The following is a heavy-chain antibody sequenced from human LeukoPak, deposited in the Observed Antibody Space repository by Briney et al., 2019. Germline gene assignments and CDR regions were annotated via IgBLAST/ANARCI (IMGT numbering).Heavy chain of an antibody. D-gene: IGHD3-10*01. CDR1: GGSFSGYY. V-gene: IGHV4-34*01. CDR3: ASRRWFGELLGFDY. Sequence: SETLSLTCAVYGGSFSGYYWRWIRQPPGKGLEWIGEINHSGSTNYNPSLKSRVTISVDTSKNQFSLKLSSVTAADTAVYYCASRRWFGELLGFDYWGQGTLVTVSS. J-gene: IGHJ4*02. CDR2: INHSGST.